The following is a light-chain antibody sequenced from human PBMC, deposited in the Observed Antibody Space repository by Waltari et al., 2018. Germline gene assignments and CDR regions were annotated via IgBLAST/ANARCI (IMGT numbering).Light chain of an antibody. V-gene: IGKV4-1*01. Sequence: DIVMTQSPDSLAVSLGERATINCKSSQSILYSSNNKNYLAWYQQKPGQPPKLVIYWASTRESGVPDRFSGSRSGTDFTLTISSLQAEDVAVYYCQQYYSTPYTFGQGTKLEIK. CDR3: QQYYSTPYT. J-gene: IGKJ2*01. CDR2: WAS. CDR1: QSILYSSNNKNY.